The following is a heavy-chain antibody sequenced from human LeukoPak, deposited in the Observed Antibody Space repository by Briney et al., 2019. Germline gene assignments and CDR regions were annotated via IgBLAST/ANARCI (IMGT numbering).Heavy chain of an antibody. V-gene: IGHV4-59*08. Sequence: SETLSLTCTVSGGSISSYYWSWIRQPPGKGLEWIGYIYYSGSTNYNPSLKSRVTISVDTSKNEFSLKLSSVTAADTAVYYCARLYSSSWLNFDYWGQGTLVTVSS. CDR1: GGSISSYY. J-gene: IGHJ4*02. D-gene: IGHD6-13*01. CDR2: IYYSGST. CDR3: ARLYSSSWLNFDY.